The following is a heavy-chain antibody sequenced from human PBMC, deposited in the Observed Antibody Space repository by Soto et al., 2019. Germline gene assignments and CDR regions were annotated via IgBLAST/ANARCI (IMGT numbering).Heavy chain of an antibody. J-gene: IGHJ6*02. CDR1: GFTFSSYG. CDR3: ARDFVYTAHGDGKVV. CDR2: IWYDGSNK. V-gene: IGHV3-33*01. D-gene: IGHD5-18*01. Sequence: PGGSLRISCAASGFTFSSYGMHWVRQAPGKGLEWVAVIWYDGSNKYYADSVKGRFTISRDNSKNTLYLQMNSLRAEDTAVYYCARDFVYTAHGDGKVVSGQGTSDTISS.